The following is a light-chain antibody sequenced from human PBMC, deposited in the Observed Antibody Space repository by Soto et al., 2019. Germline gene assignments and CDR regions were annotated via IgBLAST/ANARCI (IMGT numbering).Light chain of an antibody. J-gene: IGLJ1*01. CDR1: SSDVGVNNY. CDR2: EVS. Sequence: QSALTQPASVSGSPGQSITISCSGTSSDVGVNNYVSWYQQHAAKAPKVMIYEVSNRPAGVSNRLSASKSGNTASLTISVLQAEDEDDYYCSSYTSSSTYVFGTGTKVTVL. V-gene: IGLV2-14*01. CDR3: SSYTSSSTYV.